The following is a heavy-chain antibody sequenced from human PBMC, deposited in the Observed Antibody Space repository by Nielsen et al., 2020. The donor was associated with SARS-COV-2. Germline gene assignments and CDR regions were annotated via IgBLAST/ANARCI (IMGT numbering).Heavy chain of an antibody. Sequence: WIRQPPGKGLEWVSVIYSGGSTYYADSVKGRFTISRDNSKNTLYLQMNSLRAEDTAVYYCARRGLTIFGVVIIFDYYGMDVWGQGTTVTVSS. D-gene: IGHD3-3*01. V-gene: IGHV3-53*01. J-gene: IGHJ6*02. CDR3: ARRGLTIFGVVIIFDYYGMDV. CDR2: IYSGGST.